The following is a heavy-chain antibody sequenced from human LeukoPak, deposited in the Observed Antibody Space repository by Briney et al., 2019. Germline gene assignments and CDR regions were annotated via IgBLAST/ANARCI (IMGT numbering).Heavy chain of an antibody. CDR3: AKVRYCSGVNCYPDDN. Sequence: GGSLRLSCAASGFSFSDYAIYRVRQTPGKGLEWVAFIRFDGSNKIYADSVKGRFTISRDNSKNMLYLEMNSLSTEDTAVYYCAKVRYCSGVNCYPDDNWGQGTLVTVSS. D-gene: IGHD2-15*01. J-gene: IGHJ4*02. CDR1: GFSFSDYA. V-gene: IGHV3-30*02. CDR2: IRFDGSNK.